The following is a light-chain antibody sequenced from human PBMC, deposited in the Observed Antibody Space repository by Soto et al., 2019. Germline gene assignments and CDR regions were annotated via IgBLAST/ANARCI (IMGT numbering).Light chain of an antibody. Sequence: QPVLTQPPSVSGAPGQTITISCTGSRSNVGANYDVLWYQVLPGAGPRLLIYSNNLRPSGVPDRFSGSKSGTSASLAISGLQSEDEADYHCASWDDSLNGVVFGGGTKLTVL. CDR1: RSNVGANYD. CDR2: SNN. V-gene: IGLV1-40*01. CDR3: ASWDDSLNGVV. J-gene: IGLJ2*01.